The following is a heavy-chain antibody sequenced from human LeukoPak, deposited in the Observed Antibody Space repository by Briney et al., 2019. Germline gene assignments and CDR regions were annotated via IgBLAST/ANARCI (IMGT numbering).Heavy chain of an antibody. J-gene: IGHJ5*02. CDR3: ARGLDWFDP. CDR2: INHSGST. V-gene: IGHV4-34*01. CDR1: GGSFSGYY. Sequence: PSETLSLTCAVYGGSFSGYYWSWIRQPPGKGLEWIGEINHSGSTNYNPSLESRVTISVDTSKNQFSLKLSSVTAADTAVYYCARGLDWFDPWGQGTLVTVSS.